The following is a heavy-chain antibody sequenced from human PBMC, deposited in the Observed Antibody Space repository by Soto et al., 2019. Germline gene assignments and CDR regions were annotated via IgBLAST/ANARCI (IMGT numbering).Heavy chain of an antibody. D-gene: IGHD6-6*01. CDR1: GFTFGSYA. CDR3: ARVRFPSAPRRPLDYYFMDV. Sequence: VQLVESGGGLVQPGGSLRLSCAASGFTFGSYAMTWVRQAPGKGLEWVSGISGCGSGRYYSDSVEARFTISRDNPKNLLYLQMNPLRAEDTAVYFCARVRFPSAPRRPLDYYFMDVWGNGTTITVSS. V-gene: IGHV3-23*04. J-gene: IGHJ6*03. CDR2: ISGCGSGR.